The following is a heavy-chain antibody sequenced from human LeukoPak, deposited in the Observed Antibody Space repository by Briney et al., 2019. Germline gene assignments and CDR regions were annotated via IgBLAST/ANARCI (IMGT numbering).Heavy chain of an antibody. Sequence: SETLSLTCTVSGASISSHYWSWIRQPPGKGLEWIGYIHYTGTTNYNPSLKSRLTISIDTSKSQVSLRLSSVTAADTAVYYCARHSGGHSGFNEDYYYFYGMDVWGQGTTVTVSS. CDR2: IHYTGTT. J-gene: IGHJ6*02. D-gene: IGHD5-12*01. V-gene: IGHV4-59*08. CDR3: ARHSGGHSGFNEDYYYFYGMDV. CDR1: GASISSHY.